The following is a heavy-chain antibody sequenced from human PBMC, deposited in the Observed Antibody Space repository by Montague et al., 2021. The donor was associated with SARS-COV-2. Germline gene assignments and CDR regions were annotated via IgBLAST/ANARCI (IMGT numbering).Heavy chain of an antibody. CDR3: ARHITGSGNAFDI. CDR2: IYYTGST. Sequence: SETLSLTCTASGGSVSSSSYYWGWIRQPPGKGLEWIGSIYYTGSTYYNPSLKSRVTISVDTSKNQFSLKLSSVTAAVTAVYYCARHITGSGNAFDIWGQGTMVTVSS. D-gene: IGHD3-10*01. CDR1: GGSVSSSSYY. V-gene: IGHV4-39*01. J-gene: IGHJ3*02.